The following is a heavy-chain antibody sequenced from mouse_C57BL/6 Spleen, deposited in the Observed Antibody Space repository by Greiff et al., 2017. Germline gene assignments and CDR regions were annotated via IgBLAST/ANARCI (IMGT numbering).Heavy chain of an antibody. J-gene: IGHJ2*01. Sequence: EVQLQQSGAELVRPGASVKLSCTASGFNIKDYYMHWVKQRPEQGLEWIGRIDPEDGDTEYAPKFQGKATMTADTSSNTAYLQLSSLTSGDTAVYYCTTWSYYGSSHEGYWGQGTTLAVSS. CDR3: TTWSYYGSSHEGY. V-gene: IGHV14-1*01. CDR2: IDPEDGDT. CDR1: GFNIKDYY. D-gene: IGHD1-1*01.